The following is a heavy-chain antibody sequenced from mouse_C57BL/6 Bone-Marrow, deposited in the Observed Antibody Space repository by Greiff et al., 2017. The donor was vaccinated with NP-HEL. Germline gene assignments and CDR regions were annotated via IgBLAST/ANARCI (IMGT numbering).Heavy chain of an antibody. J-gene: IGHJ2*01. CDR1: GFTFSSYT. CDR3: ARNYGYFDY. Sequence: DVKLVESGGGLVKPGGSLKLSCAASGFTFSSYTMSWVRQTPEKRLEWVATISGGGGNTYYPDSVKGRFTISRDNAKNTLYLQMSSLRSEDTALYYCARNYGYFDYWGQGTTLTVSS. CDR2: ISGGGGNT. D-gene: IGHD1-1*01. V-gene: IGHV5-9*01.